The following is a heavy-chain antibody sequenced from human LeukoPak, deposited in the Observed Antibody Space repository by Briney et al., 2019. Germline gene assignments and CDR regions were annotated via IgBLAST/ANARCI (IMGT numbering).Heavy chain of an antibody. J-gene: IGHJ4*02. CDR2: ISSSTSRI. CDR3: ARDIHWAFDY. D-gene: IGHD7-27*01. Sequence: GSLRLSCGVSGFTLNSYSMNCVREAPGKGREWVSYISSSTSRIYYADSVKGRFTISRDSASRSLFLQMNSMREEDTAVYYCARDIHWAFDYWGQGTLVTVSS. CDR1: GFTLNSYS. V-gene: IGHV3-48*02.